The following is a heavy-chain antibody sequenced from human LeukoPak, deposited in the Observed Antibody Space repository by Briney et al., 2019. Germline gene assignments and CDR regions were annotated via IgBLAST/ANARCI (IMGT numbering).Heavy chain of an antibody. J-gene: IGHJ4*02. V-gene: IGHV3-48*04. CDR1: GFTFSSYS. D-gene: IGHD2-15*01. CDR2: ITSSSSSI. Sequence: GGSLRLSCAASGFTFSSYSLNWVRQAPGKGLEWVSYITSSSSSIYYADSAKGRFTISRDNAKNSLYLQMNSLRAEDTAMYYCARDYCSGGRRYSVDYWGQGTLVTVSS. CDR3: ARDYCSGGRRYSVDY.